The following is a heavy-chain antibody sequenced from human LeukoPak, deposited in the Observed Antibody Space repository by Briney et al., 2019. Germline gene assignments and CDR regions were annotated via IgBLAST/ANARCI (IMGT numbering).Heavy chain of an antibody. J-gene: IGHJ4*02. CDR3: ARLTDYGGREYFDY. CDR2: INPNSGGT. V-gene: IGHV1-2*02. D-gene: IGHD4-23*01. CDR1: GYTFTGYY. Sequence: GASVKVSCKASGYTFTGYYMHWVRQAPGQGLGWMGWINPNSGGTNYAQKFQGRVTMTRDTSISTAYMELSRLRSDDTAVYYCARLTDYGGREYFDYWGQGTLVTVSS.